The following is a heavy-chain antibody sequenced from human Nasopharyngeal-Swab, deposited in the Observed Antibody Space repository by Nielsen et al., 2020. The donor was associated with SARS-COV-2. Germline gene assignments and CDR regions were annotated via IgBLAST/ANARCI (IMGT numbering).Heavy chain of an antibody. Sequence: ASVKVSCKASGYTSTSYAMNWVRQAPGQGLEWMGWINTNTGNPTYAQGFTGRFVFSLDTSVSTAYLQISSLKAEDTAVYYCARGDEYSSSWLWRLWYFDLWGRGTLVTVSS. V-gene: IGHV7-4-1*02. J-gene: IGHJ2*01. CDR1: GYTSTSYA. CDR2: INTNTGNP. CDR3: ARGDEYSSSWLWRLWYFDL. D-gene: IGHD6-13*01.